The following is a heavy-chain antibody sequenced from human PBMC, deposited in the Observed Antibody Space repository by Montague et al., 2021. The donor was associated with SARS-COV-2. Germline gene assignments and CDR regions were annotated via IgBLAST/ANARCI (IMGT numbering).Heavy chain of an antibody. V-gene: IGHV4-39*02. CDR1: SGAIRRNNYY. Sequence: SETRSLTCTVSSGAIRRNNYYWDWIRQPPDTGLEWIGSIYDSGSTYYXPSLKSRVTISVDTSKNHFSLKLNSVTAADTAVYYCARRGRKLLPVATTIGGFDIWGQGTMVTVSS. CDR3: ARRGRKLLPVATTIGGFDI. J-gene: IGHJ3*02. D-gene: IGHD5-12*01. CDR2: IYDSGST.